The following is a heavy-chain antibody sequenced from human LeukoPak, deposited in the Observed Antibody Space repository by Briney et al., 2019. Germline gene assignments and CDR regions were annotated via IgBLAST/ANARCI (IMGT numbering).Heavy chain of an antibody. V-gene: IGHV3-21*01. CDR3: ARDSQAVGTDFDY. J-gene: IGHJ4*02. CDR1: GFTFSNYN. D-gene: IGHD6-13*01. Sequence: PGGSLRLSCAASGFTFSNYNMNWVRQAPGKGLEWVSSISSSSSYITYADSVKGRFTISRDNAKNSLYLQMHSLRAEDTAVYYCARDSQAVGTDFDYWGQGTLVTVSS. CDR2: ISSSSSYI.